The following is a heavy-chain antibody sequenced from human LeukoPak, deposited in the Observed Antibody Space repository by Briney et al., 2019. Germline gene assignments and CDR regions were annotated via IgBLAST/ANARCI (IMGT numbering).Heavy chain of an antibody. CDR3: ATVSPPYYYDSSGYNY. V-gene: IGHV1-24*01. Sequence: ASLKVSCKASGYTFTNYGINWVRQAPGKGLEWMGGFDPEDGETIYAQKFQGRVTVTEDTSTDTAYMELSSLRSEDTAVYYCATVSPPYYYDSSGYNYWGQGTLVTVSS. D-gene: IGHD3-22*01. J-gene: IGHJ4*02. CDR2: FDPEDGET. CDR1: GYTFTNYG.